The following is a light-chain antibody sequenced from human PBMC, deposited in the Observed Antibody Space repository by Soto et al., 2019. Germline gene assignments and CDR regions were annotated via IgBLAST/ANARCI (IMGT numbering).Light chain of an antibody. CDR1: GGDVGGYNY. J-gene: IGLJ3*02. CDR3: VLYMGNSIRV. V-gene: IGLV2-14*01. CDR2: EVI. Sequence: QSALTQPASVSGSPGQSITISCAGTGGDVGGYNYVSWYQQHPGKAPKLMIYEVIRRPSGISNRFSGSILGNKAALTITGAQADDECDYYCVLYMGNSIRVFGGGTKLTVL.